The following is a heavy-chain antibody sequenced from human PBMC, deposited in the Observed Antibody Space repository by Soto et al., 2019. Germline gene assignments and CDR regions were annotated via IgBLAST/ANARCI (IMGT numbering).Heavy chain of an antibody. Sequence: QVQLQESGPGLVKPSETLSLTCTVSGGSISSYYWSWIRQPPWRGLEWIGYIYYSGSINYNPSLKSRVTIAVDTSKNQSSLKLSYVTAADTAVYYCARATSSLGAHFAYWGQGTLVTVSS. D-gene: IGHD1-26*01. CDR2: IYYSGSI. CDR3: ARATSSLGAHFAY. J-gene: IGHJ4*02. CDR1: GGSISSYY. V-gene: IGHV4-59*01.